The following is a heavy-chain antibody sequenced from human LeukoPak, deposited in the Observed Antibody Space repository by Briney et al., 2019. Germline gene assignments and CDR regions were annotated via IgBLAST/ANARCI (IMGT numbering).Heavy chain of an antibody. D-gene: IGHD2-2*01. CDR3: GREGCTSTSCLSDAFDM. J-gene: IGHJ3*02. V-gene: IGHV3-53*01. Sequence: PGGSLRLSCAASGFTVSSNYMNWVRQAPGEGLEWVSVIYSGSSTYYADSVKGRFTISRENSKNTLYLQMNCLEEEETAVYYCGREGCTSTSCLSDAFDMWGQGTMVTVCS. CDR1: GFTVSSNY. CDR2: IYSGSST.